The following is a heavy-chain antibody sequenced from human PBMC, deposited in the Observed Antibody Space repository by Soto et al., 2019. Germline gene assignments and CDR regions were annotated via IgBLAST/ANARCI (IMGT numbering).Heavy chain of an antibody. D-gene: IGHD6-6*01. CDR2: INPNSGGT. J-gene: IGHJ6*02. CDR1: GYTFTGYY. V-gene: IGHV1-2*02. Sequence: ASVKVSCKASGYTFTGYYMHWVRQAPGQGLEWMGWINPNSGGTNYAQKFQGRVTMTRDTSISTAYMELSRLRSDDTAVYYCARVAARTHNYDYGMDVWGQGTTVTVS. CDR3: ARVAARTHNYDYGMDV.